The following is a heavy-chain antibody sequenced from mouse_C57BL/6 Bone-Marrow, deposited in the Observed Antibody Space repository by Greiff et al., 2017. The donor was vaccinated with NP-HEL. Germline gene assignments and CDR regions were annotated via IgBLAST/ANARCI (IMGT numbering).Heavy chain of an antibody. Sequence: VQLQQPGAELVKPGASVKLSCKASGYTFTSYWMPWVKQRPGQGLEWIGEIDPSASYTNYNQKFKGKATLTVDPTSSTADMQLSSLTSEDSAVYYCARDSNYVSWYFDVWGTGTTVTVSS. V-gene: IGHV1-50*01. CDR3: ARDSNYVSWYFDV. CDR2: IDPSASYT. CDR1: GYTFTSYW. D-gene: IGHD2-5*01. J-gene: IGHJ1*03.